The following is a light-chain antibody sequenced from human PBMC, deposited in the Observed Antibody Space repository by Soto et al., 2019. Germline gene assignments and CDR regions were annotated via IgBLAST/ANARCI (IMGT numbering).Light chain of an antibody. J-gene: IGKJ1*01. CDR2: GAS. CDR1: QSVSSS. CDR3: QQYGSSPLWT. V-gene: IGKV3-20*01. Sequence: EIMMTQSPATPTVSPGERATLSYRASQSVSSSLAWYQQKPGQAPRLLIYGASSRATGIPDRFSGSGSGTDFTLTISRLEPEDFAVYYCQQYGSSPLWTVGQGTKVDIK.